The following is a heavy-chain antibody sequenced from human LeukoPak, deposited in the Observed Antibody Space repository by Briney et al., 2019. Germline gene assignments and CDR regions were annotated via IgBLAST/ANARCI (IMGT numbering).Heavy chain of an antibody. CDR2: ISSSSSYI. Sequence: GGSLRLSCAASGFTFSSYSMNWVRQAPGKGLEWVSSISSSSSYIYYADSVKGRFTISRDNAKNSLYLQMNSLRAEDTAVYYCAREEDGYYYGSGSYYAVEDYWGQGTLVTVSS. CDR3: AREEDGYYYGSGSYYAVEDY. J-gene: IGHJ4*02. V-gene: IGHV3-21*01. D-gene: IGHD3-10*01. CDR1: GFTFSSYS.